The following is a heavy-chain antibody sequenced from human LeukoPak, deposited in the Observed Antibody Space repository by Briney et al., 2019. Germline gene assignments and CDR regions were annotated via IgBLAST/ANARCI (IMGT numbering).Heavy chain of an antibody. CDR3: ARAIYYDSSGHCAFDI. V-gene: IGHV4-59*01. D-gene: IGHD3-22*01. CDR1: GGSISSYY. CDR2: IYYSGST. Sequence: PSETLSLTCTVSGGSISSYYWSWIRQPPGKGLEWIGYIYYSGSTNYNPSLKSRVTISVDTSKNQFSLKLSSVTAADTAVYYCARAIYYDSSGHCAFDIWGQGTMVTVSS. J-gene: IGHJ3*02.